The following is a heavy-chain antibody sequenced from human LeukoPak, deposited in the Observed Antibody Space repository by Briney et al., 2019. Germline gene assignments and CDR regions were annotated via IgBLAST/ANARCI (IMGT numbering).Heavy chain of an antibody. J-gene: IGHJ4*02. CDR2: INSDGSIR. V-gene: IGHV3-74*01. D-gene: IGHD6-13*01. CDR1: GFTLSNYW. CDR3: ASASSHRIAAGGDY. Sequence: GGSLRLSCAASGFTLSNYWMHWVGHAPGRGVVWGSRINSDGSIRNYTESVKGRFTISRDNAKNTLYLQMNSLRAEDTAVYYCASASSHRIAAGGDYWGQGTLVTVSS.